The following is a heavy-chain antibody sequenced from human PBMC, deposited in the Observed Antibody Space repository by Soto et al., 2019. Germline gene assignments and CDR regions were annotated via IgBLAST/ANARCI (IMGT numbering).Heavy chain of an antibody. CDR1: GGSISSYY. V-gene: IGHV4-59*01. Sequence: SETLSLTCTVSGGSISSYYWSWIRQPPGKGLEWIGYIYYSGSTNYNPSLKSRVTISVDTSKNQFSLKLSSVTAADTDVYYCARETACGYDYYFDYWGQGTLVTVSS. CDR3: ARETACGYDYYFDY. CDR2: IYYSGST. D-gene: IGHD5-12*01. J-gene: IGHJ4*02.